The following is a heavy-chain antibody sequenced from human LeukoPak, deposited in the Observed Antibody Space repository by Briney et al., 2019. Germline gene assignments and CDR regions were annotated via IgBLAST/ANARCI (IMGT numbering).Heavy chain of an antibody. D-gene: IGHD3-22*01. V-gene: IGHV3-23*01. CDR2: ISGSGGST. CDR3: AKGSNYDSSGYYYS. J-gene: IGHJ4*02. CDR1: GFTFSSYA. Sequence: GGSLRLSCAASGFTFSSYAMSWVRQAPGEGPEWVSAISGSGGSTYYADSVKGRFTISRDNSKNTLYLQMNSLRAEDTAVYYCAKGSNYDSSGYYYSWGQGTLVTVSS.